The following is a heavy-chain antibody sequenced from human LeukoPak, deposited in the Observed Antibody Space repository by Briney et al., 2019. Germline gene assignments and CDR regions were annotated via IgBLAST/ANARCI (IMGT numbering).Heavy chain of an antibody. CDR1: GFTFISYG. D-gene: IGHD6-19*01. V-gene: IGHV3-30*19. J-gene: IGHJ4*02. CDR3: ARWTYRSAWGVVERVDY. Sequence: PGGSLRLSCETSGFTFISYGMHWVRQAPGKGLEWVAVISYDGNNKYYADSPKGRFTISRDNSNNTLYLQMNSLRAEDTAVYYCARWTYRSAWGVVERVDYWGQGTLVTVSS. CDR2: ISYDGNNK.